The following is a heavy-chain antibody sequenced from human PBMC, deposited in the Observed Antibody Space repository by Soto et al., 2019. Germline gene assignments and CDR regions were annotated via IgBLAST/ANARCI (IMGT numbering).Heavy chain of an antibody. D-gene: IGHD3-3*01. Sequence: VESLKISCKGSGYSFTSYWISWVRQMPGKGLEWMGRIDPSDSYTNYSPSFQGHVTISADKSISTAYLQWSSLKASDTAMYYCARHGITIFGVVYYGMDVWGQGTTVTVSS. CDR3: ARHGITIFGVVYYGMDV. CDR2: IDPSDSYT. J-gene: IGHJ6*02. V-gene: IGHV5-10-1*01. CDR1: GYSFTSYW.